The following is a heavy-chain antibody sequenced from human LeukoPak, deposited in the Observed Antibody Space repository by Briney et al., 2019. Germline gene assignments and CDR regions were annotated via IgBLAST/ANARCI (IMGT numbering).Heavy chain of an antibody. Sequence: SQTLSLTCAVSGGSISSGGYSWSWLRQPPGKGLEWIVYIYHSGSTYYNPSLKSRVTISVDRSKNQFSLKLSSVTAADTAVYYCARAVAVAGTNNWFDPWGQGTLVTVSS. D-gene: IGHD6-19*01. CDR1: GGSISSGGYS. V-gene: IGHV4-30-2*01. CDR2: IYHSGST. J-gene: IGHJ5*02. CDR3: ARAVAVAGTNNWFDP.